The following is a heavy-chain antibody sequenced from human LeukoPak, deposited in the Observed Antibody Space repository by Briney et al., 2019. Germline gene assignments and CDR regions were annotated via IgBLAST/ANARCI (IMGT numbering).Heavy chain of an antibody. CDR3: ARDRSSGWRLNYYYYYMDV. J-gene: IGHJ6*03. D-gene: IGHD6-19*01. CDR1: GGSISSSSYY. Sequence: SETLSLTCTVSGGSISSSSYYWGWIRQPPGKGLEWIGSIYYSGSTYYNPSLKSRVTISVDTSKNQFSLKLSSVTAADTAVYYCARDRSSGWRLNYYYYYMDVWGKGTTVTVSS. CDR2: IYYSGST. V-gene: IGHV4-39*07.